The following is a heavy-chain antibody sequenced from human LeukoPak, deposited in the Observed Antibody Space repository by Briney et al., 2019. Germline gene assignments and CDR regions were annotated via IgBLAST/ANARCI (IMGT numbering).Heavy chain of an antibody. D-gene: IGHD1-1*01. Sequence: SETLSLTCTVSGGSISSGSYYWSWIRQPAGKGLEWIGRIYTSGSTNYNPSLKSRVTISVDTSKNQFSLKLSSVTAADTAVYYCARRPQLASQTYIRRYYFDYWGQGTLVTVSS. V-gene: IGHV4-61*02. CDR2: IYTSGST. CDR3: ARRPQLASQTYIRRYYFDY. CDR1: GGSISSGSYY. J-gene: IGHJ4*02.